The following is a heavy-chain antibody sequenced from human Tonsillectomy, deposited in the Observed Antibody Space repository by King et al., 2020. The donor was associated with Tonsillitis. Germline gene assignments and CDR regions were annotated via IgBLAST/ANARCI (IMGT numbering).Heavy chain of an antibody. V-gene: IGHV3-48*04. Sequence: VQLVESGGGLVQPGGSLRLSCAASGFTFSSYSMNWVRQAPGKGLEWVSYISSSSSTIYYADSVKGRFTISRDNAKNSLYLQMNSLRAEDTAVYYCARATTLYFDYWGQETLVTVSS. CDR2: ISSSSSTI. CDR1: GFTFSSYS. D-gene: IGHD1-26*01. CDR3: ARATTLYFDY. J-gene: IGHJ4*02.